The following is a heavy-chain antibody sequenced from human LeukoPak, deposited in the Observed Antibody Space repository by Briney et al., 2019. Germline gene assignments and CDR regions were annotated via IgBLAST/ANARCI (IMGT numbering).Heavy chain of an antibody. CDR3: ARDKPTGTTD. Sequence: SVKVSCKASGGTFSSYAISWVRQAPGQGLEWMGGIIPIFGTANYAQKLQGRVTITADESTSTAYMELSSLRSEHTAVYYCARDKPTGTTDWGQGTLVTVCS. V-gene: IGHV1-69*13. D-gene: IGHD1-7*01. J-gene: IGHJ4*02. CDR2: IIPIFGTA. CDR1: GGTFSSYA.